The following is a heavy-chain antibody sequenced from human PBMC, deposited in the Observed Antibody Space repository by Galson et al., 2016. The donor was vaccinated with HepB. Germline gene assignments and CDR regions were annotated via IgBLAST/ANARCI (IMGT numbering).Heavy chain of an antibody. J-gene: IGHJ6*02. CDR1: GFTFDDYG. D-gene: IGHD3-3*01. CDR3: ARGGTIRRAYGMDV. CDR2: INWNGGST. V-gene: IGHV3-20*01. Sequence: SLRLSCAASGFTFDDYGISWVRQAPGKGLEWVSGINWNGGSTDYVDSVKGRFTISRDNGKNSLYLQMNSLRAEDTALYHCARGGTIRRAYGMDVWGLGTMVTVSS.